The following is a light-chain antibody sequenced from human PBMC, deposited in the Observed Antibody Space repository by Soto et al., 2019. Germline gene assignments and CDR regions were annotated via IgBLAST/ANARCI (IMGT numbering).Light chain of an antibody. CDR1: QNIDSY. Sequence: DIQMTQFPSSLSASVGRRVAISCRASQNIDSYLNWFQQKPGKAPKLLMYAASNLLSGVPSRFSGSGSGTEFTLTITSLKPEDFATYYCQQSHSTPRTFGQGTKLDI. V-gene: IGKV1-39*01. J-gene: IGKJ2*02. CDR3: QQSHSTPRT. CDR2: AAS.